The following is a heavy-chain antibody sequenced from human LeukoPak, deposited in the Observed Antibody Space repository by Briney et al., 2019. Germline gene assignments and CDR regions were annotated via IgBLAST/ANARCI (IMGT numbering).Heavy chain of an antibody. CDR1: GGTFSSYA. J-gene: IGHJ5*02. Sequence: GASVKVSCKASGGTFSSYAISWVRQAPGQGLEWMGGIIPIFGTANYAQKFQGRVTITADKSTSTAYMELSSLRSQDTAVYYCARDLNPAHRPSGKGTAHLFDPWGQGTLVTVSS. CDR3: ARDLNPAHRPSGKGTAHLFDP. CDR2: IIPIFGTA. V-gene: IGHV1-69*06. D-gene: IGHD1-14*01.